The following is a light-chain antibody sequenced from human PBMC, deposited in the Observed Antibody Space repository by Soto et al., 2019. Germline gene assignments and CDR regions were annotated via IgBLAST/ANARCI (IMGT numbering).Light chain of an antibody. CDR3: QQYDTSPYT. V-gene: IGKV3-20*01. J-gene: IGKJ2*01. CDR1: QRVSTIY. Sequence: EIVLTQSPGTLSLSPGERATLSCRASQRVSTIYLAWYQQKPGQAPRLLIYGSSSRATGIPDRFSGSGSGTDFTLTINSLEPEDFAVYYCQQYDTSPYTFGQGTKWIS. CDR2: GSS.